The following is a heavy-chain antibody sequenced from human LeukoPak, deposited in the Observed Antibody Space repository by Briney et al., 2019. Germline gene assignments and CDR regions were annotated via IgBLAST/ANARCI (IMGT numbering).Heavy chain of an antibody. CDR3: ARWWYCSSTSCYESRDY. J-gene: IGHJ4*02. CDR2: INHSGST. D-gene: IGHD2-2*01. CDR1: GGSFSGYY. Sequence: SETLSLTCAVYGGSFSGYYWSWIRQPPGKGLEWIGEINHSGSTNYNPSLKGRVTISVDTPKNQFSLKLSSVTAADTAVYYCARWWYCSSTSCYESRDYWGQGTLVTVSS. V-gene: IGHV4-34*01.